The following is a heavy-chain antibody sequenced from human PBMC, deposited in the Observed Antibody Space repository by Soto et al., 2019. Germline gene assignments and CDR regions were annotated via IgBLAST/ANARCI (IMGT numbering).Heavy chain of an antibody. CDR2: MNPNSGNT. D-gene: IGHD3-22*01. Sequence: ASVKVSCKASGYTFTSYDINWVRQATGQGLEWMGWMNPNSGNTGYAQKFQGRVTTTRNTSISTAYMELSSLRSEDTAVYYCARWRKDYYDSSGYYFVYYYYGMDVWGQGTTVTVSS. V-gene: IGHV1-8*01. CDR3: ARWRKDYYDSSGYYFVYYYYGMDV. J-gene: IGHJ6*02. CDR1: GYTFTSYD.